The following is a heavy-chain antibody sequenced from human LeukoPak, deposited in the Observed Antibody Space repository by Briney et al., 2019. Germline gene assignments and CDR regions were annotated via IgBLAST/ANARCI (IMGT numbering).Heavy chain of an antibody. J-gene: IGHJ4*02. D-gene: IGHD3-22*01. CDR3: AREVPYYDSSGYYAH. CDR1: GFTFSSYA. Sequence: PGGSLRLSCAASGFTFSSYAMSWVRQAPGKGLEWVSAISGSGGSTYYADSVKGRFTISRDNAKNSLYLQMNSLRAEDTAVYYCAREVPYYDSSGYYAHWGQGTLVTVSS. V-gene: IGHV3-23*01. CDR2: ISGSGGST.